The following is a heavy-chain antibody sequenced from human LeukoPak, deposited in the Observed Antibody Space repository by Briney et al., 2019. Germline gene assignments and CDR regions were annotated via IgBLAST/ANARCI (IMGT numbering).Heavy chain of an antibody. J-gene: IGHJ6*04. CDR2: ISYDGSNK. Sequence: GGSLRLSCAASGFTFSSYGMHWVRQAPGKGLEWVAVISYDGSNKYYADSVKGRFTISRDNSKNTLYLQMNSLRAEDTAVYYCAKGWLWFGELLSPSYHYGMDVWGKGTTVTVSS. V-gene: IGHV3-30*18. CDR1: GFTFSSYG. D-gene: IGHD3-10*01. CDR3: AKGWLWFGELLSPSYHYGMDV.